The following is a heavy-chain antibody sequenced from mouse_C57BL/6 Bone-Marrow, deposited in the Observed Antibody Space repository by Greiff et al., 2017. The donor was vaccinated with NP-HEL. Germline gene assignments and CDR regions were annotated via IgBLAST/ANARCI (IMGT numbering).Heavy chain of an antibody. J-gene: IGHJ4*01. V-gene: IGHV5-17*01. CDR1: GFTFSDYG. D-gene: IGHD2-3*01. Sequence: EVKLMESGGGLVKPGGSLKLSCAASGFTFSDYGMHWVRQAPEKGLEWVAYISSGSSTIYYADTVKGRFTISRDNAKNTLFLQVTSLRSEDTAMYYCAKGWLLGAMDYWGQGTSVTVSS. CDR2: ISSGSSTI. CDR3: AKGWLLGAMDY.